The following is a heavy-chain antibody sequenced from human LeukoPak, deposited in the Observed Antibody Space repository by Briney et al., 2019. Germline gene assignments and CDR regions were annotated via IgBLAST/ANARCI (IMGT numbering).Heavy chain of an antibody. Sequence: ASVKVSCKASGYTFTSYGISWVRQAPGQGLEWMGWVSAYADDTNYVQKFRGRITMTTDTSTRTAYMESRSLRSDDTAVYYCARDCIGCLGFDYWGQGTLVTVSS. CDR3: ARDCIGCLGFDY. V-gene: IGHV1-18*01. CDR1: GYTFTSYG. J-gene: IGHJ4*02. CDR2: VSAYADDT. D-gene: IGHD1-26*01.